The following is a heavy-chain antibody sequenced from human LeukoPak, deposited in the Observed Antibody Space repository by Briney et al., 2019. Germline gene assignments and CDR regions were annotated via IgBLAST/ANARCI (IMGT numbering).Heavy chain of an antibody. CDR3: ARRLTQYDCFDP. CDR1: GDSVSSNSVT. V-gene: IGHV6-1*01. Sequence: SQTLSLTCAISGDSVSSNSVTWNWIGQSPSRGLEWLGRTYYRSTWYNDYAVSVRGRITVNPDTSKNQFSLHLNSVAPEDTAVYYCARRLTQYDCFDPWGQGILVTVSS. J-gene: IGHJ5*02. D-gene: IGHD2-2*01. CDR2: TYYRSTWYN.